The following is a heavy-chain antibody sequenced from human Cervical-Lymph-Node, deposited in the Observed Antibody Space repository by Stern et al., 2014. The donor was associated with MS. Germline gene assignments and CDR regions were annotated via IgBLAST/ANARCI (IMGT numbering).Heavy chain of an antibody. V-gene: IGHV3-53*01. CDR2: ITNVGST. D-gene: IGHD1-1*01. Sequence: VQLVESGGGVIQPGGSLRLSCTASGFTVSRDYMTWVRQAPGQGLEWFSLITNVGSTFYTDSVKGRFTISRDDSKNTVYLHMTSLRAEDTAMYYCARDTSSPERSDWWGQGTLVTVSS. CDR1: GFTVSRDY. J-gene: IGHJ4*02. CDR3: ARDTSSPERSDW.